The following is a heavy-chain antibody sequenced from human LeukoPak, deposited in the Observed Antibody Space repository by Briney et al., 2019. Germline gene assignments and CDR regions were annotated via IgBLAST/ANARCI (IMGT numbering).Heavy chain of an antibody. J-gene: IGHJ6*03. Sequence: GASVKVSCKASGYTFTSYGIGWVRQAPGQGLEWMGWISAYNGNTNYAQKLQGRVTMTTDTSTSTAYMELRSLRSDDTAVYYCARDRIWFATNYYMDVWGKGTTVTVSS. CDR3: ARDRIWFATNYYMDV. D-gene: IGHD3-10*01. V-gene: IGHV1-18*01. CDR1: GYTFTSYG. CDR2: ISAYNGNT.